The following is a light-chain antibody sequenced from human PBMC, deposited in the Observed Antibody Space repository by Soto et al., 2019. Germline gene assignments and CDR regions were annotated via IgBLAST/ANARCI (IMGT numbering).Light chain of an antibody. CDR2: GAS. J-gene: IGKJ4*01. Sequence: EIVVTQSPATLSVSPGDRATLSCRASQSVSSNIAWYQQKPGQAPRLLIYGASTTATGIPARFSGSGSGTEFTLTISSLQSEDFAVYYCQQFNIWPHMLSFGGGTKLEMK. V-gene: IGKV3-15*01. CDR3: QQFNIWPHMLS. CDR1: QSVSSN.